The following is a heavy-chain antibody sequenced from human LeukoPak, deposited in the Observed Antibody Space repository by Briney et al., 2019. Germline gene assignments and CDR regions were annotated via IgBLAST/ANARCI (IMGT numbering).Heavy chain of an antibody. CDR3: ARRYYDFRSGYYASYYYYYYMDV. CDR1: GFTFSSYA. V-gene: IGHV3-23*01. CDR2: ISGSGGST. D-gene: IGHD3-3*01. Sequence: GGSLRLSCAASGFTFSSYAMSWVRQAPGKGLEWVSAISGSGGSTYYADSVKGRFTISRDNAKNSLYLQMNSLRAEDTAVYYCARRYYDFRSGYYASYYYYYYMDVWGKGTTVTVSS. J-gene: IGHJ6*03.